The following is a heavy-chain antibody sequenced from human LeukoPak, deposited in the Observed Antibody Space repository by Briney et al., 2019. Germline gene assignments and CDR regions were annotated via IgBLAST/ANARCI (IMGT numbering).Heavy chain of an antibody. Sequence: GGSLILSCAASGFNFNNAWMNWVRQAPGKGLEWVGRIKSKSDGGTTDNAAPVKGRFTISKDDSKNTLYLQMNSLKTEDTGIYYCTTGTLTSDYWGQGTLVTVSS. J-gene: IGHJ4*02. D-gene: IGHD4-17*01. V-gene: IGHV3-15*01. CDR1: GFNFNNAW. CDR2: IKSKSDGGTT. CDR3: TTGTLTSDY.